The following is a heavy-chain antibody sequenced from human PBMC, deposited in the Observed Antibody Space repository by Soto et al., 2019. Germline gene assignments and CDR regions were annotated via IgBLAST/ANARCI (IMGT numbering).Heavy chain of an antibody. J-gene: IGHJ5*02. CDR3: ARQPSHICGS. V-gene: IGHV5-51*01. Sequence: PGESLKISCKGVGYKFGSAWIGWVRQMPGKGLEWMGIIKPGTSDIRYSPSCRGHVTISADEAVSTAYLQWSSLKASDTAMYYCARQPSHICGSWGQGTLVTVSS. CDR2: IKPGTSDI. CDR1: GYKFGSAW. D-gene: IGHD3-3*02.